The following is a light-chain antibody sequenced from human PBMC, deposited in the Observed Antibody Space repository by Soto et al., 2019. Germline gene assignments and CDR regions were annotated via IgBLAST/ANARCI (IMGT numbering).Light chain of an antibody. V-gene: IGLV2-14*01. CDR3: SSHTSTSTLFVI. J-gene: IGLJ2*01. CDR2: EVT. Sequence: QSALTQPASVSGSPGQSITISCTGTSSDIGTYDYVSWYQQHPGKAPKLIIYEVTNRPSGVSNRFSGSKSGNTASLTISGLQAEDEAGYYCSSHTSTSTLFVIFGGGTQLTVL. CDR1: SSDIGTYDY.